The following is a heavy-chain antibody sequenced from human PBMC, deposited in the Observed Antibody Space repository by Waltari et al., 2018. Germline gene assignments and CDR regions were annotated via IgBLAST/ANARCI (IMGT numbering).Heavy chain of an antibody. D-gene: IGHD3-22*01. CDR3: AKDMGPSRYDSSGYFDY. Sequence: EVQLVESGGVVVQPGGSLRLSCAASGFTFDDYTIHWVRQAPGKGLEWVSLISGDGGSTYYADSVKGRFTISRDNSKNSLYLQMNSLRTEDTALYYCAKDMGPSRYDSSGYFDYWGQGTLVTVSS. CDR2: ISGDGGST. CDR1: GFTFDDYT. V-gene: IGHV3-43*01. J-gene: IGHJ4*02.